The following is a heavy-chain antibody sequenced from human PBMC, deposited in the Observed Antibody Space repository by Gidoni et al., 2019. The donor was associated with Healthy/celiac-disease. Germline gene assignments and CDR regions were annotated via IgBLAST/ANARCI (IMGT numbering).Heavy chain of an antibody. J-gene: IGHJ4*02. V-gene: IGHV4-34*01. CDR3: ARGGYYDFWSGYSSNYFDY. D-gene: IGHD3-3*01. CDR2: INHSGST. CDR1: GGSFSGYY. Sequence: QVQLQQWGAGLLKPSETLSLTCAVYGGSFSGYYWSWIRQPPGKGLEWIGEINHSGSTNYNPSLKSRVTISVDTSKNQFSLKLSSVTAADTAVYYCARGGYYDFWSGYSSNYFDYWGQGTLVTVSS.